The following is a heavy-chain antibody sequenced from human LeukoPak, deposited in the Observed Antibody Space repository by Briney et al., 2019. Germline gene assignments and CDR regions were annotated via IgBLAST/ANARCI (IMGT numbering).Heavy chain of an antibody. CDR1: GFTFSSYA. CDR2: ISGSGGST. Sequence: GGSLRLSCAASGFTFSSYAMGWVRQAPGKGLEWVSLISGSGGSTYYADSVKGRFTVSRDNSKNTEYLQMNSLRAEDTAIYYCAKSLSGHGPFDAFDIWGQGTLVTVSS. V-gene: IGHV3-23*01. J-gene: IGHJ3*02. CDR3: AKSLSGHGPFDAFDI. D-gene: IGHD3-3*02.